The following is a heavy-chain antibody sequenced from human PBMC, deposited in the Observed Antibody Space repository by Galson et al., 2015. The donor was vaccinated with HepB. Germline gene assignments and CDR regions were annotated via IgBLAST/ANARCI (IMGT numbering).Heavy chain of an antibody. CDR3: VRYYYGSGSISRTYYYYGMDV. CDR2: INPNSGGT. V-gene: IGHV1-2*06. Sequence: SVKVSCKASGYTFTGYYMHWVRQAPGQGLEWMGRINPNSGGTNYAQKFQGRVTMTRDTSISTAYMELSRLRSDDTAVYYCVRYYYGSGSISRTYYYYGMDVWGQGTTVTVSS. D-gene: IGHD3-10*01. J-gene: IGHJ6*02. CDR1: GYTFTGYY.